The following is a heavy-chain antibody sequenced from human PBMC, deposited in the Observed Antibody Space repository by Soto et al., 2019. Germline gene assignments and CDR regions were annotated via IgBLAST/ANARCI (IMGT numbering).Heavy chain of an antibody. CDR2: ISHDGSEQ. CDR1: GITLNNSG. D-gene: IGHD5-12*01. CDR3: VKDRVPGAYGHYYGMDV. V-gene: IGHV3-30*18. J-gene: IGHJ6*02. Sequence: GGSLRLSCRVSGITLNNSGSHWVRQAPGKGLEWMAVISHDGSEQYYADSMKGRLNISRDNSKNTVNLQMNSLRGEDTAIYYCVKDRVPGAYGHYYGMDVWGQGTTVTVS.